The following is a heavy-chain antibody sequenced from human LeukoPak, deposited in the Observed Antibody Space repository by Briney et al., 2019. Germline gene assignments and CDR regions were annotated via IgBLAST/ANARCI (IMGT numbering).Heavy chain of an antibody. CDR3: ATHVVGATTGLDY. CDR1: GYMFTGHF. D-gene: IGHD1-26*01. CDR2: INPNSGGA. V-gene: IGHV1-2*02. Sequence: ASVKVSCKASGYMFTGHFLHWVRQAPGQGLEWMGWINPNSGGANYAQKFQGRVTMTGDTSISTAYMELTRLRSDDTAVYYCATHVVGATTGLDYWGQGTLVTVSS. J-gene: IGHJ4*02.